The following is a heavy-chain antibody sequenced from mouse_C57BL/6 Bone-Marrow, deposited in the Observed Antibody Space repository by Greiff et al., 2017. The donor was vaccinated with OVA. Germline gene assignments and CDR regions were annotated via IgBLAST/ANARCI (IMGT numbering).Heavy chain of an antibody. CDR1: GFTFSDYY. Sequence: EVHLVESEGGLVQPGSSMKLSCTASGFTFSDYYMAWVRQVPEKGLEWVANINYDGSSTYYLDSLKSRFIFSRDNAKNSLYLQMSSLKSEDTATYYCARGGWDGYFEVWGTGTTVTVSS. CDR3: ARGGWDGYFEV. J-gene: IGHJ1*03. CDR2: INYDGSST. V-gene: IGHV5-16*01. D-gene: IGHD4-1*01.